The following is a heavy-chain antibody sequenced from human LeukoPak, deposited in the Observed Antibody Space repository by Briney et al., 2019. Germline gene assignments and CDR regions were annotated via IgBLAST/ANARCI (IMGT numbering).Heavy chain of an antibody. CDR1: GGSISSSSYY. Sequence: SETLSLTCTVSGGSISSSSYYWGWIREPPGKGLEWIGSIYYSGSTYYNPSLKSRVTISVDTSKNQFSLKLSSVTAADTAVYYCARHEIVVIPNYFDYWGQGTLVTVSS. J-gene: IGHJ4*02. D-gene: IGHD3-22*01. CDR2: IYYSGST. V-gene: IGHV4-39*01. CDR3: ARHEIVVIPNYFDY.